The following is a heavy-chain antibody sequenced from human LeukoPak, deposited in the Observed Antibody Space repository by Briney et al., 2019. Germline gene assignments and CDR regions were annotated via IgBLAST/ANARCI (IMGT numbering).Heavy chain of an antibody. CDR2: IDPHSGGT. CDR3: AREYYDTSGRKHAFDI. J-gene: IGHJ3*02. D-gene: IGHD3-22*01. CDR1: GYTFTDYY. Sequence: ASVKVSCKASGYTFTDYYMHWVRQAPGQGLEGMGWIDPHSGGTKYAQKFQGRVTMTRDTSISTAYMELSSLRSDDTAVYYCAREYYDTSGRKHAFDIWGQGTMVTVSS. V-gene: IGHV1-2*02.